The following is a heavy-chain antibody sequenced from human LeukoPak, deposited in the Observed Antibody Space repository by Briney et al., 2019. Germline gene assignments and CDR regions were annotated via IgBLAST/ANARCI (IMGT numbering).Heavy chain of an antibody. CDR1: GFTFNNYA. D-gene: IGHD1-14*01. V-gene: IGHV3-23*01. CDR2: ISGSGGTT. J-gene: IGHJ6*02. CDR3: VSGGGLYYDGMDV. Sequence: GRSLRLSCAASGFTFNNYAMNWVRQAPGKGLEWVSVISGSGGTTYYADSVKGRFTISRDSSKNTLYLQMNSLRAEDTAVYAKVSGGGLYYDGMDVWGQGTTVTVSS.